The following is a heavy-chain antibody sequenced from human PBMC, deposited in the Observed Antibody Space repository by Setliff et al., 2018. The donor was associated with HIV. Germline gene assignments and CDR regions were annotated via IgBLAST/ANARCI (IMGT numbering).Heavy chain of an antibody. CDR1: GYTFTSDY. D-gene: IGHD3-22*01. Sequence: ASVKVSCKASGYTFTSDYIHWVRQAPGQGLEWMGIINPAGNPTSYEQKFQGRLTMTRDTSTNTVYMELSRLRSDDTAVYYCARDYYDSSGYIFFPGLPDYWGQGTLVTVSS. CDR3: ARDYYDSSGYIFFPGLPDY. V-gene: IGHV1-46*01. CDR2: INPAGNPT. J-gene: IGHJ4*02.